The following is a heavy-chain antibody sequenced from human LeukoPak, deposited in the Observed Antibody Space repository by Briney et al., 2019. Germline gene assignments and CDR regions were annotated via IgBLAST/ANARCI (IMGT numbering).Heavy chain of an antibody. CDR3: ARGYGYCSGGSCYSGNNWFDP. V-gene: IGHV4-39*01. CDR1: GGSISSSSYY. J-gene: IGHJ5*02. CDR2: IYYSGST. Sequence: SETLSLTCTVSGGSISSSSYYWGWIRQPPGKGLEWIGSIYYSGSTYYNPSLKSRVTISVDTSKNQFSLKLSSVTAADTAVYYCARGYGYCSGGSCYSGNNWFDPWGQGTLATVSS. D-gene: IGHD2-15*01.